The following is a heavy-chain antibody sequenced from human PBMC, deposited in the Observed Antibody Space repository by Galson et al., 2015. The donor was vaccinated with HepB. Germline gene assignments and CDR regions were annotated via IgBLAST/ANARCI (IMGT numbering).Heavy chain of an antibody. D-gene: IGHD6-13*01. Sequence: SLRLSCAASGFTFSSYGMHWVRQAPGRGLEWVAVIWYDGSNKYYADSVKGRFTISRDNSKNTLYLQMNSLRAEDTAVYYCTRTGSSWAFDIWGQGTMVTVSS. V-gene: IGHV3-33*01. CDR3: TRTGSSWAFDI. J-gene: IGHJ3*02. CDR1: GFTFSSYG. CDR2: IWYDGSNK.